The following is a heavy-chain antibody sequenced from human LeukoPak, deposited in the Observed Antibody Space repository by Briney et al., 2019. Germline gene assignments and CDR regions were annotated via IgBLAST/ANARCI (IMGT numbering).Heavy chain of an antibody. CDR1: GFTFSSYA. CDR2: IYYSGSI. J-gene: IGHJ4*02. Sequence: PGGSLRLSCAASGFTFSSYAMSWIRQPPGKGLEWIGDIYYSGSIKYNPSLKSRVTMSVDTSKNQFSLKLSSVTAADTAIYYCARENPSGYYNRPIDYWGQGTLVTVSS. V-gene: IGHV4-59*01. CDR3: ARENPSGYYNRPIDY. D-gene: IGHD3-22*01.